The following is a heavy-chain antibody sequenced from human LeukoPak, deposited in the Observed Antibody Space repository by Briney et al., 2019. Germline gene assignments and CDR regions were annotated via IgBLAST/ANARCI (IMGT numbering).Heavy chain of an antibody. D-gene: IGHD1-26*01. CDR3: GRDGRVGETPQPTDAFDI. CDR2: INEDGSIT. J-gene: IGHJ3*02. CDR1: GFTFRTYW. V-gene: IGHV3-74*01. Sequence: GGSLRLSCAVSGFTFRTYWMHWVRQVPGEGLVWVSRINEDGSITNYADSVKGRFSISRDNAKNTLYLQMNSLRAEDTAVYYCGRDGRVGETPQPTDAFDIWGQGTMVTVSS.